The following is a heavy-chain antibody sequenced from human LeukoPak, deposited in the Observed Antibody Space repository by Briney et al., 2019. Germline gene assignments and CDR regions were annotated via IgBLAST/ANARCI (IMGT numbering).Heavy chain of an antibody. D-gene: IGHD2-2*01. CDR1: GFTLSSYA. CDR2: ISSSSSYI. Sequence: GGSLRLSCAASGFTLSSYAMTWVRQAPGKGLEWVSSISSSSSYIYYADSVKGRFTISRDNAKNSLYLQMNSLRAEDTAVYYCARAFGYCSSTSCPDAFDIWGQGTMVTVSS. J-gene: IGHJ3*02. V-gene: IGHV3-21*01. CDR3: ARAFGYCSSTSCPDAFDI.